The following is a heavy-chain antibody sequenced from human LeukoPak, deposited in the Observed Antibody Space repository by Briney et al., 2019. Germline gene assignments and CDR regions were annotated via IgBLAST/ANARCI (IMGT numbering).Heavy chain of an antibody. CDR3: ARQQWDSNSGDDY. J-gene: IGHJ4*02. Sequence: GGSLRLSCAVAGFRVSDYYMSWVRQAPGKGPEWVSAISASGASTYYTDSVKGRFTISRDNSKNTLYLQMNSLRAEDTAVYYCARQQWDSNSGDDYWGQGTLVTVSS. D-gene: IGHD6-6*01. V-gene: IGHV3-23*01. CDR2: ISASGAST. CDR1: GFRVSDYY.